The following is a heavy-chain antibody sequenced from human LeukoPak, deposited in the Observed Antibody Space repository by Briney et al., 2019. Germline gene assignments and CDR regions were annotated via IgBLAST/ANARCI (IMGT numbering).Heavy chain of an antibody. CDR3: ARICYYDSSGYPYFDY. CDR1: GGSISSYY. Sequence: SETLPLTCTVSGGSISSYYWSWIRQPPGKGLEWIGYIYYSGSTNYNPSLKSRVTISVDTSKNQFSLKLSSVTAADTAVYYCARICYYDSSGYPYFDYWGQGTLVTVSS. D-gene: IGHD3-22*01. J-gene: IGHJ4*02. CDR2: IYYSGST. V-gene: IGHV4-59*01.